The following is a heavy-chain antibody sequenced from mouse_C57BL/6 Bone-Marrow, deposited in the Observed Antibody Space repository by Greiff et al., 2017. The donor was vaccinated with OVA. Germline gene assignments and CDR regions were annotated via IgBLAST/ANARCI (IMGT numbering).Heavy chain of an antibody. CDR2: IDPENGDT. Sequence: EVQLQQSGAELVRPGASVKLSCTASGFNIKDDYMHWVKQRPEQGLEWIGWIDPENGDTEYASKFQGKATITADTSSNTAYLQLSSLTTEDSAIYYCARYYYGSSLWFAYWGQGTLVTVSA. V-gene: IGHV14-4*01. CDR3: ARYYYGSSLWFAY. CDR1: GFNIKDDY. D-gene: IGHD1-1*01. J-gene: IGHJ3*01.